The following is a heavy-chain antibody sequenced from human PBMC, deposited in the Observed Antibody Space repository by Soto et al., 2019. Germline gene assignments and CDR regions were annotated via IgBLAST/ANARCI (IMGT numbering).Heavy chain of an antibody. D-gene: IGHD2-21*02. CDR2: ISYSGST. J-gene: IGHJ6*02. CDR3: ARVCGGDCHYGMDV. Sequence: WDWLRQPPGKGLEWIGSISYSGSTYYNPSLKSRVTISVDTSKNQFSLKLSSVTAADTAVYYCARVCGGDCHYGMDVWGQGTTVTVSS. V-gene: IGHV4-39*07.